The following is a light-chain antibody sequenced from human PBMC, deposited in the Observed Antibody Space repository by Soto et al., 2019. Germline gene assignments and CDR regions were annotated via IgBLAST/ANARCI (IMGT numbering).Light chain of an antibody. J-gene: IGLJ1*01. CDR2: DVA. V-gene: IGLV2-11*01. Sequence: QSVVTKPRSVSGSPGQSVTISCTGTGNGGGAYNYVSWYQQHPGRPPKLMIYDVARWPSGVPDRFSGSKSGNTASLTISGALPEDEADCLCFSRVSGFIYAFGARNKVTV. CDR3: FSRVSGFIYA. CDR1: GNGGGAYNY.